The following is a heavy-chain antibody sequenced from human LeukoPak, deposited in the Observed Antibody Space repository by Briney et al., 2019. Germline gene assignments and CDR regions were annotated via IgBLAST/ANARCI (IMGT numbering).Heavy chain of an antibody. CDR2: ISSSGSTI. CDR1: GFTFSDYY. V-gene: IGHV3-11*01. D-gene: IGHD4/OR15-4a*01. CDR3: ATLAGYGASELDY. Sequence: PGGSLRLSCAASGFTFSDYYMSWIRQAPGKGLEWVSYISSSGSTIYYADSVKGRFTISRDNAKNSLYLQMNSLRAEDTALYYCATLAGYGASELDYWGQGTLVTVSS. J-gene: IGHJ4*02.